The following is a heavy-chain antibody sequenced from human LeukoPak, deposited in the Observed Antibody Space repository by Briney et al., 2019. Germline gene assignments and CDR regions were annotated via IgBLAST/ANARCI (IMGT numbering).Heavy chain of an antibody. CDR1: GFTFSSYS. V-gene: IGHV3-21*01. Sequence: GGSLRLSCAASGFTFSSYSMNWVREAPGKGLEGVSSISSSSRYIYYADSVKGRFTISRDNAKNTLYLQMNSLRAEDTAVYYCAREGYDSSTTVDYWGQGTLVTVSS. D-gene: IGHD3-22*01. CDR2: ISSSSRYI. CDR3: AREGYDSSTTVDY. J-gene: IGHJ4*02.